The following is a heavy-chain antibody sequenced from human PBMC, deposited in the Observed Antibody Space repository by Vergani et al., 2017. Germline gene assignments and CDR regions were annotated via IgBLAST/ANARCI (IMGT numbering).Heavy chain of an antibody. V-gene: IGHV3-15*01. D-gene: IGHD1-26*01. J-gene: IGHJ4*02. CDR3: TTDMWELLLPDY. Sequence: VQLVESGGGLVKPGGSLRLSCAASGFTFSSYEMNWVRQAPGKGLEWVGRIKSKTDGGTTDYAAPVKGRFTISRDDSKNTLYLQMNSLKTEDTAVYYCTTDMWELLLPDYWGQGTLVTVSS. CDR2: IKSKTDGGTT. CDR1: GFTFSSYE.